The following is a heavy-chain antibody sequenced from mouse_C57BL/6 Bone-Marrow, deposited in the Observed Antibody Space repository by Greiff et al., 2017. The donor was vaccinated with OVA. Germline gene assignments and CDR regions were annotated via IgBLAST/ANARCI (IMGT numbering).Heavy chain of an antibody. V-gene: IGHV5-17*01. CDR2: ISSGSSTI. J-gene: IGHJ3*01. D-gene: IGHD2-4*01. Sequence: EVKLVESGAGLVKPGASLKLSCAASGFTFSDYGIHWVRQAPEKGLEWVAYISSGSSTIYYADTVKGRFTISRDNAKNTLFLQMTSLRSEDTAMYYCARYDSLGYWGQGTLVTVSA. CDR1: GFTFSDYG. CDR3: ARYDSLGY.